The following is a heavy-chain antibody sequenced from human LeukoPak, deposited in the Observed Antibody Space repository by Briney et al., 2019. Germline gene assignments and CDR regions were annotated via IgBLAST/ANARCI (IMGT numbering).Heavy chain of an antibody. CDR2: IWYDGSNK. J-gene: IGHJ4*02. CDR1: GFTFSSYG. V-gene: IGHV3-33*08. CDR3: ARGDYDYVWGSYRPRHYYFDY. D-gene: IGHD3-16*02. Sequence: GRSLRLSCAASGFTFSSYGMHWVRQAPGKGLEWVAVIWYDGSNKYYADSVKGRFTISRDNSKNTLYLQMNSLRAEDTAVYYYARGDYDYVWGSYRPRHYYFDYWGQGTLVTVSS.